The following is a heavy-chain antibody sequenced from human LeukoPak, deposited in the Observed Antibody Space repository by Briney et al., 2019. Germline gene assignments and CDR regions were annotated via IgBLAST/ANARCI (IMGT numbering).Heavy chain of an antibody. Sequence: RGASVKVSCKASGYTFTGYYMHWVRQAPGQGLEWMGWINAGNGNTKYSQKFQGRVTITRDTSASTAYMELSSLRSEDTAVYYCARGERSSGWNYWGQGTLVTVSS. CDR3: ARGERSSGWNY. D-gene: IGHD6-19*01. CDR2: INAGNGNT. J-gene: IGHJ4*02. V-gene: IGHV1-3*01. CDR1: GYTFTGYY.